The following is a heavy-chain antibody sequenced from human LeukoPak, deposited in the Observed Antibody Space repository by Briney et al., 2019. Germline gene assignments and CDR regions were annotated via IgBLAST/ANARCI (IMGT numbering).Heavy chain of an antibody. CDR2: IGRSDGST. CDR3: AKSEGGENTALAY. CDR1: GFTFSSYA. J-gene: IGHJ4*02. Sequence: PGGSLRLSCAASGFTFSSYAMSWVRQAPGKGLEWVSVIGRSDGSTYYADPVKGRFTISRDNSKNTLYLQMNSLRAEDTAVYYCAKSEGGENTALAYWGQGTLVTASS. D-gene: IGHD5-18*01. V-gene: IGHV3-23*01.